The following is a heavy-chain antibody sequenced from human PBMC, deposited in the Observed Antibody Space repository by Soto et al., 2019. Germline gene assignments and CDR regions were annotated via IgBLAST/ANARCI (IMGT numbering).Heavy chain of an antibody. D-gene: IGHD3-10*01. CDR1: GGSITNYY. CDR3: ARHGFGPLHGLVDV. CDR2: INYEGYS. V-gene: IGHV4-59*08. Sequence: QVQLQESGPGLVKPSETLSLTCTVSGGSITNYYCSWFRQPPGKGLEWIGYINYEGYSAYNLSLKRRVTLSMDEPKTQFSLMLESGTATDTAVYYCARHGFGPLHGLVDVWGPGTTVIVSS. J-gene: IGHJ6*02.